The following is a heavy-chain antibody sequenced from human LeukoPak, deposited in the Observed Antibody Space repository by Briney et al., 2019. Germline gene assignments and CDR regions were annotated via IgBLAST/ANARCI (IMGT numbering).Heavy chain of an antibody. CDR2: ISYDGSNK. V-gene: IGHV3-30*18. D-gene: IGHD3-22*01. CDR3: AKDATDYYDSSGYYFDY. Sequence: PGGSLRLSCAASGFTFSSYGMHWVRQAPGKGLEWVAVISYDGSNKYYADSVKGRFTISRDNSKNTLYLQMNSLRAEDTAVYYCAKDATDYYDSSGYYFDYWGQGTLVTVSS. J-gene: IGHJ4*02. CDR1: GFTFSSYG.